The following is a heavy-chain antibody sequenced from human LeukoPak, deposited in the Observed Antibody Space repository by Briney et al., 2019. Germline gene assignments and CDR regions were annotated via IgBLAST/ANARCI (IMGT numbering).Heavy chain of an antibody. Sequence: GGSLRLSRAASGFTFSSYSMNWVRQAPGKGLEWVSSISSSSSYIYYADSVKGRFTISRDNAKNSLYLQMNSLRAEDTAVYYCAREGYSSSWHSRGLLRSGMDVWGQGTTVTVSS. D-gene: IGHD6-13*01. V-gene: IGHV3-21*01. J-gene: IGHJ6*02. CDR2: ISSSSSYI. CDR3: AREGYSSSWHSRGLLRSGMDV. CDR1: GFTFSSYS.